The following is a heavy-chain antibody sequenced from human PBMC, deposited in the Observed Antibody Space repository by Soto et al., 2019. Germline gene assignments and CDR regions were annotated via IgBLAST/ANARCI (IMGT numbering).Heavy chain of an antibody. CDR3: ARVNVTLDL. V-gene: IGHV4-39*01. Sequence: PSETLSLTCTVSGGSISSSSYYWDWIRQPPGKGLEWIGSIYYRGSTYYSPSLTTRATISRDTSKNRVSLELRSVTAADTAVYYCARVNVTLDLWGLGTLVTVSS. D-gene: IGHD2-21*02. J-gene: IGHJ4*02. CDR1: GGSISSSSYY. CDR2: IYYRGST.